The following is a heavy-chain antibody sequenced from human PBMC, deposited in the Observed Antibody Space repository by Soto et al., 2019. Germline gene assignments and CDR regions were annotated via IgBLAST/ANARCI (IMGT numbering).Heavy chain of an antibody. CDR1: GYTFTSYY. CDR2: INPSGGST. CDR3: AFLGYYYYGMDV. Sequence: QVQLVQSGAEVKKPGASVKVSCKASGYTFTSYYMHWVRQAPGQGLEWMGIINPSGGSTSYAQKFQGRVTMTRDTSTSTVYTELSSLRSEDTAVYYCAFLGYYYYGMDVWGQGTTVTVSS. D-gene: IGHD1-26*01. V-gene: IGHV1-46*01. J-gene: IGHJ6*02.